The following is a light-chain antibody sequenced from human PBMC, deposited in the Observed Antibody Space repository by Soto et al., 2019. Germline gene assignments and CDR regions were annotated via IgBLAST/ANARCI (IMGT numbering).Light chain of an antibody. CDR2: GAS. Sequence: DIQMTQSPSSLSASVGDRVSITCRASQTIGSNLNWYQQKPGKAPKVLIYGASTLQTGVPSRFSASGSGTVFTLTISRLQRDDFATYYCQHNVSTPPTFGQGTKVE. CDR3: QHNVSTPPT. V-gene: IGKV1-39*01. J-gene: IGKJ1*01. CDR1: QTIGSN.